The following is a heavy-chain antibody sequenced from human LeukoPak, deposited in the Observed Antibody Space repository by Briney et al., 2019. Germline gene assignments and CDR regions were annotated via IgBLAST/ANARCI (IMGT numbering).Heavy chain of an antibody. J-gene: IGHJ4*02. CDR3: ASLLRYFDWLSCFDY. CDR2: IYYSGST. Sequence: KPSETLSLTCTVSGGSISSSSYYWGWLRQPPGKGLEWIGSIYYSGSTYYNPSLKSRVTISVDTSKNQFSLKLSSVTAADTAVYYCASLLRYFDWLSCFDYWGQGTLVTVSS. CDR1: GGSISSSSYY. V-gene: IGHV4-39*01. D-gene: IGHD3-9*01.